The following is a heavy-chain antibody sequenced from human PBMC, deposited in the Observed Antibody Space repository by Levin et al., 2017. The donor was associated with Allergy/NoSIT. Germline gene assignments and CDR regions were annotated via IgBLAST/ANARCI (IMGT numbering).Heavy chain of an antibody. CDR3: ATVSKWDFWSGYYTGVDYRY. CDR1: GYTLTELS. D-gene: IGHD3-3*01. CDR2: FDPEDGET. V-gene: IGHV1-24*01. Sequence: ASVKVSCKVSGYTLTELSMHWVRQAPGKGLEWMGGFDPEDGETIYAQKFQGRVTMTEDTSTDTAYMELSSLRSEDTAVYYCATVSKWDFWSGYYTGVDYRYWGQGTTVTVSS. J-gene: IGHJ6*02.